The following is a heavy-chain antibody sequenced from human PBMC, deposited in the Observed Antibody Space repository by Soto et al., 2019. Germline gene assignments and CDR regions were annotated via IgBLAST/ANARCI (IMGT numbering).Heavy chain of an antibody. CDR1: GFTVNTYA. J-gene: IGHJ6*01. V-gene: IGHV3-30-3*01. Sequence: QVQLVESGGGVVQPGRSLRLSCAASGFTVNTYAFHWGRQAPGKGLEWVSVISYDVTNKYYADSVKGRFTISRDNSKNTLYLQMNSLRAEDTAVYYCARIRMDSTTGIYYYYGIDVWGQGTTVIVSS. CDR2: ISYDVTNK. CDR3: ARIRMDSTTGIYYYYGIDV. D-gene: IGHD4-17*01.